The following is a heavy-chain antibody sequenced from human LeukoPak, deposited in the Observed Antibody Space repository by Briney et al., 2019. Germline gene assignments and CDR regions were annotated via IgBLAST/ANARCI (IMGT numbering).Heavy chain of an antibody. CDR3: ARGEGIVVVPAAIYFDY. D-gene: IGHD2-2*02. V-gene: IGHV4-34*01. CDR2: INHSGST. Sequence: SETLSLTRAVYGGSFSGYYWSWIRQPPGKGLEWIGEINHSGSTNYNPSLKSRVTISVDTSKNQFSLKLSSVTAADTAVYYCARGEGIVVVPAAIYFDYWGQGTLVTVSS. J-gene: IGHJ4*02. CDR1: GGSFSGYY.